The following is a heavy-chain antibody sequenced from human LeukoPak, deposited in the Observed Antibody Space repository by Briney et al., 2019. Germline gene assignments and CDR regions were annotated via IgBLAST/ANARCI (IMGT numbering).Heavy chain of an antibody. Sequence: SVKVSCKASGGTFSSYTISWVRQAPGQGLEWMGRIIPILGIANYAQKFQGRVTITADKSTSTAYMELSSLRSEDTAVYYCARDAGYSSSSPFDYWGQGTLVTVSS. CDR2: IIPILGIA. CDR1: GGTFSSYT. V-gene: IGHV1-69*04. J-gene: IGHJ4*02. D-gene: IGHD6-6*01. CDR3: ARDAGYSSSSPFDY.